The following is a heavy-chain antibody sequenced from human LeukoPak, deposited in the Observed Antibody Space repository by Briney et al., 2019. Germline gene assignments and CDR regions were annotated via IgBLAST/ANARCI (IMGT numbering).Heavy chain of an antibody. Sequence: SETLPLTCTVSGGSISSYYWSWIRQPPGKGLEWIGYIYYTGNTNYNPSLKSRVTISVGTSKNQFSLNLSSVTAADTAIYYCARLGGATSPFGYWGQGTLVTVSS. J-gene: IGHJ4*02. D-gene: IGHD1-26*01. CDR1: GGSISSYY. CDR2: IYYTGNT. CDR3: ARLGGATSPFGY. V-gene: IGHV4-59*08.